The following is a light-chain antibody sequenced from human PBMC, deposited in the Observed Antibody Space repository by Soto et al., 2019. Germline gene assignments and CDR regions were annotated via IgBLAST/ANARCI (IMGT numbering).Light chain of an antibody. CDR1: QSISSW. Sequence: DIQLTQSPSTLSASVGDRVTITCRASQSISSWLAWYQQKPGKAPKFLIYKTSNLESGVPSRFSGSGSGTEFTLTISILQPDDFATYYCQYYNNYCWTFGQGTKVQIK. V-gene: IGKV1-5*03. J-gene: IGKJ1*01. CDR3: QYYNNYCWT. CDR2: KTS.